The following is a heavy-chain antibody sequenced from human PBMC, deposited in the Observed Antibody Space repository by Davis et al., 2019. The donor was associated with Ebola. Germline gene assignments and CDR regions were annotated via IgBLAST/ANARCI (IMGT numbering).Heavy chain of an antibody. V-gene: IGHV4-59*08. D-gene: IGHD3-3*01. Sequence: SETLSLTCTVSGGSINTYYWSWIRQPPGKGLEWIGYIYYSGSTNYNPSLKSRVTISVDTSKNQFSLKLSSVTAADTAVYYCARQDYDFWSGYYPGIWFDPWGQGTLVTVSS. J-gene: IGHJ5*02. CDR3: ARQDYDFWSGYYPGIWFDP. CDR1: GGSINTYY. CDR2: IYYSGST.